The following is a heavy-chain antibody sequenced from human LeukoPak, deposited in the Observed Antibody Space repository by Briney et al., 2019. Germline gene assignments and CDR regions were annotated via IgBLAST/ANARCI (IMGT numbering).Heavy chain of an antibody. CDR1: GYTFTGYY. CDR2: INPNSGGT. J-gene: IGHJ4*02. D-gene: IGHD2-21*02. Sequence: ASVKVSCKASGYTFTGYYMHWVRQAPGQGLEWMGWINPNSGGTNYAQKFQGRVTMTRDTSISTAYMELSRLRSDDTAVYYCARPYCGGDCYSTYYFDYWGQGTLVTVSS. V-gene: IGHV1-2*02. CDR3: ARPYCGGDCYSTYYFDY.